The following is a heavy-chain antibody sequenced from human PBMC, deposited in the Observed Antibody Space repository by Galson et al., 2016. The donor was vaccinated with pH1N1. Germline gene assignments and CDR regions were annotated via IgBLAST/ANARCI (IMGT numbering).Heavy chain of an antibody. CDR2: IYPRDSDT. J-gene: IGHJ2*01. CDR3: ARLAGGGYKPRYFGL. V-gene: IGHV5-51*01. D-gene: IGHD5-24*01. Sequence: QSGAEVKKPGESVKISCKGSGYSFSTSWIGWVRQMPGKGLEWMGIIYPRDSDTRYSPTFQGQVTISADNSISTAYLQWSSLQASDAAIFFCARLAGGGYKPRYFGLWGRGTLVSVSA. CDR1: GYSFSTSW.